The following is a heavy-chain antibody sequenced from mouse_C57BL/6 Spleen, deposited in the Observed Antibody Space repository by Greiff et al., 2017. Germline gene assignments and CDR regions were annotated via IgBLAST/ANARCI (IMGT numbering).Heavy chain of an antibody. J-gene: IGHJ2*01. V-gene: IGHV1-82*01. CDR3: ARSPTIVTTPYYFDY. Sequence: VQLQQSGPELVKPGASVKISCKASGYAFSSSWINWVKQRLGKGLEWIGRIYPGDGATNYNGKFKGKATLTADKSSSTAYMQLSSLTSEDSAVYFCARSPTIVTTPYYFDYWGQGTTLTVSS. D-gene: IGHD2-5*01. CDR1: GYAFSSSW. CDR2: IYPGDGAT.